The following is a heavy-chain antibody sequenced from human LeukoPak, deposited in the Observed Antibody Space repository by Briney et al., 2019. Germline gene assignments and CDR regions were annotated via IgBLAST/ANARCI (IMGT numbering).Heavy chain of an antibody. CDR3: ARGLMIRGVADY. CDR1: GFTFSNYA. CDR2: ILHDGSNK. J-gene: IGHJ4*02. Sequence: GGSLRLSCAASGFTFSNYAMHWVRQAPGKGLEWVAVILHDGSNKYADSVKGRFTISRDNSKSTLYLQMNSLRAEDTAVYYCARGLMIRGVADYWGQGTLVTVSS. D-gene: IGHD3-10*01. V-gene: IGHV3-30*04.